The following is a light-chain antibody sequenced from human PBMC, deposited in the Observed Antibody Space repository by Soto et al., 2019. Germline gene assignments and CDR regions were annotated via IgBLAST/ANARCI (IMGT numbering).Light chain of an antibody. CDR2: GAS. V-gene: IGKV3-20*01. J-gene: IGKJ2*01. CDR3: QQYGSSPPYT. CDR1: QSVSISY. Sequence: EIVLTQSPGTLSLSPVERATLSCRASQSVSISYLAWYQQKPGQAPRLLIYGASSRATGIPDRFSGSGSGTDFTLTISRLEPEDFAVYYCQQYGSSPPYTFGQGTKLEIK.